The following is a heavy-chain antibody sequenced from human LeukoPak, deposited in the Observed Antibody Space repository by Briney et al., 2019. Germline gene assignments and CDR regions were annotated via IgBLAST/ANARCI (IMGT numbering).Heavy chain of an antibody. Sequence: GGSLRLSCAASGFNFGTSSMNWVRQTPGKGLEWISYISSSSTTIYYADSVKGRFTISRDNAKNSLDLQMNSLRDEDTAVYYCARGRSGWYFDLWGRGTLVTVPS. CDR2: ISSSSTTI. CDR3: ARGRSGWYFDL. D-gene: IGHD3-10*01. J-gene: IGHJ2*01. V-gene: IGHV3-48*02. CDR1: GFNFGTSS.